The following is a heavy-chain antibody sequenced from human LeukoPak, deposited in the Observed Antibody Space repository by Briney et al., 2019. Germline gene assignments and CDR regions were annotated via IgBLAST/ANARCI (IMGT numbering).Heavy chain of an antibody. V-gene: IGHV4-34*01. J-gene: IGHJ4*02. CDR1: GGSFSGYY. CDR3: ARVYYYDSSGPFDY. CDR2: INHSGST. Sequence: PSETLSLTCAVYGGSFSGYYWSWIRQPPGKGLEWIGEINHSGSTNYNPSLKSRVTISVDRPKNQFSLKLSSVTAADTAVYYCARVYYYDSSGPFDYWGQGTLVTVSS. D-gene: IGHD3-22*01.